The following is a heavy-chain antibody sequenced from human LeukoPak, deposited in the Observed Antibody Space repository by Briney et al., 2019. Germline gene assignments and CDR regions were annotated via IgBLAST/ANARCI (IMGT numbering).Heavy chain of an antibody. CDR3: ALYGSGWNFDY. CDR2: ISAYNGHT. V-gene: IGHV1-18*01. Sequence: ASVKVSCKASGYTFTSYDINWVRQAPGQGLEWMGWISAYNGHTNYAQKFQGRLAMTTDTSTSTAYMELRSLRSDDTAVYYCALYGSGWNFDYWGQGSLVTVSS. D-gene: IGHD6-19*01. CDR1: GYTFTSYD. J-gene: IGHJ4*02.